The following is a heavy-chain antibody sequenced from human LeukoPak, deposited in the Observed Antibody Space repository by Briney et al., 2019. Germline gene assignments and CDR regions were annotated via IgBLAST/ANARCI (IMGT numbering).Heavy chain of an antibody. CDR1: GFTFRNYE. CDR3: ARDRELLVY. D-gene: IGHD3-10*01. CDR2: ISSSGSTI. Sequence: GGSLRLSCTASGFTFRNYEMNWVRQAPGKGLEWISYISSSGSTIYYADSVKGRFTIPRDNAKNSLYLQMNSLRDEDTAVYYCARDRELLVYWGQGTLVTVSS. J-gene: IGHJ4*02. V-gene: IGHV3-48*03.